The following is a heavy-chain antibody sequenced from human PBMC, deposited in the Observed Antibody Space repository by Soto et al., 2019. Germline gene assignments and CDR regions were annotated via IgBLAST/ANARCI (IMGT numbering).Heavy chain of an antibody. V-gene: IGHV4-59*01. CDR3: ARAGPQYSSSWFYFDY. CDR2: IYYSGCT. J-gene: IGHJ4*02. Sequence: SETLSLTCTASGGSISSYSWSWIRQPPGKGLEWVGFIYYSGCTNYNPSLKSRVAISVDTSKNQFSLTLSSVTAADTAVYYCARAGPQYSSSWFYFDYWGQGTLVTVSS. CDR1: GGSISSYS. D-gene: IGHD6-13*01.